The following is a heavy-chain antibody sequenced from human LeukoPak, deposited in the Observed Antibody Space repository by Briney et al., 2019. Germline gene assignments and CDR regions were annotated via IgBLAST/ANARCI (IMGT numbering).Heavy chain of an antibody. CDR3: ARVAVAGYHYYYYYMDV. Sequence: SETLSLTCTVSGGSISSGSYYWSWIRQPAGKGLEWIGRIYTSGSTNYNPSLKSRVTISVDTSKNQFSLKLSSVTAADTAVYYCARVAVAGYHYYYYYMDVWGKGTTVTVSS. CDR1: GGSISSGSYY. D-gene: IGHD6-19*01. V-gene: IGHV4-61*02. CDR2: IYTSGST. J-gene: IGHJ6*03.